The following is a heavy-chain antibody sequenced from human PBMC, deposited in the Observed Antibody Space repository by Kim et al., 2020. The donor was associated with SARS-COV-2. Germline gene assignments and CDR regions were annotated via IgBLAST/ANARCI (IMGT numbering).Heavy chain of an antibody. J-gene: IGHJ4*02. D-gene: IGHD6-19*01. CDR3: AKTGSSGWYEASFDY. V-gene: IGHV3-23*01. Sequence: DSVKGRFTISRDNSKNTLYLQMNSLRAEDTAVYYCAKTGSSGWYEASFDYWGQGTLVTVSS.